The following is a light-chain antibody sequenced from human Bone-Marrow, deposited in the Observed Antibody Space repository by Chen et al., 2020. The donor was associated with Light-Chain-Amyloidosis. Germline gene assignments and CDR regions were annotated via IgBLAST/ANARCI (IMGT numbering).Light chain of an antibody. CDR2: WAS. Sequence: DIVMTQSPDSMAVSLRKRATINFKSSQSVLYSSNNKNYLAWYQQKPGQPPKLIIHWASTRESGVPDRFSGSGSGTDFTLTISSLQAEDVAVYYCQQYYNTLTFGPGTKVNIK. V-gene: IGKV4-1*01. CDR1: QSVLYSSNNKNY. J-gene: IGKJ3*01. CDR3: QQYYNTLT.